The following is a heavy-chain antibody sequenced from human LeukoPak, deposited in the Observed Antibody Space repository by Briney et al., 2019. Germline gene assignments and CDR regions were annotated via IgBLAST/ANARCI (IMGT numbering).Heavy chain of an antibody. CDR2: IYSAGST. D-gene: IGHD3-16*01. CDR1: GFTVSSNS. J-gene: IGHJ4*02. CDR3: ARRAGAYTHPYDY. V-gene: IGHV3-53*01. Sequence: GSLRLSCTVSGFTVSSNSMNWVRQAPGKGLEWVSFIYSAGSTHYSDSVKGRFTISIDNSKNTLYLQMNSLRAEDTAVYYCARRAGAYTHPYDYWGQGTLVTVSS.